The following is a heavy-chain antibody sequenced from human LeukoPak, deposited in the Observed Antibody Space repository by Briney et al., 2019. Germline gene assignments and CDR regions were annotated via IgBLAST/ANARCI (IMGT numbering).Heavy chain of an antibody. Sequence: GGSLRLSCAASGFTFSDYYMSWIRQAPGKGLEWVSYISSSGSTIYYADSVKGRFTISRDNAKNSLYLQMNSLRAEDTAVYYCAREILYSGSYSGWFDPWGQGTLVTVSS. D-gene: IGHD1-26*01. CDR2: ISSSGSTI. CDR1: GFTFSDYY. V-gene: IGHV3-11*04. J-gene: IGHJ5*02. CDR3: AREILYSGSYSGWFDP.